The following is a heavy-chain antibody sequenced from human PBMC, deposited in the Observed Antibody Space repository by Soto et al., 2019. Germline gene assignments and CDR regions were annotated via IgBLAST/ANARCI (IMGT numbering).Heavy chain of an antibody. D-gene: IGHD3-10*01. Sequence: GGSLRLSCAASGFTFSDYYMSWIRQAPGKGLEWVSYISSSGSTIYYADSVKGRFTISRDNAKNSLYLQMNSLRAEDTAVYYCARDFFRGVAPTLPLFDYWGQGTLVTVSS. V-gene: IGHV3-11*01. J-gene: IGHJ4*02. CDR2: ISSSGSTI. CDR1: GFTFSDYY. CDR3: ARDFFRGVAPTLPLFDY.